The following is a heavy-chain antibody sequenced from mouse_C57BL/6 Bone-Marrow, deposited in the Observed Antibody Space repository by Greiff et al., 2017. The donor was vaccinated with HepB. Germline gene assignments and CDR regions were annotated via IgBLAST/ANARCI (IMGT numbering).Heavy chain of an antibody. CDR2: IYPGSGST. CDR1: GYTFTSYW. CDR3: ARFTTVVAPYAMDY. D-gene: IGHD1-1*01. J-gene: IGHJ4*01. Sequence: QVQLQHPGAELVKPGASVKMSCKASGYTFTSYWITWVKQRPGQGLEWIGDIYPGSGSTNYNEKFKSKATLTVDTSSSTAYMQISSLTSEDSAVYYCARFTTVVAPYAMDYWGQGTSVTVSS. V-gene: IGHV1-55*01.